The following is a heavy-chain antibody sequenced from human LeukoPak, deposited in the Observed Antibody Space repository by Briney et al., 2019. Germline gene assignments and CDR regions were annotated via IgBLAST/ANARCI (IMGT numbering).Heavy chain of an antibody. V-gene: IGHV4-59*01. J-gene: IGHJ4*02. CDR2: ISYSGST. Sequence: SETLSLTCTVSGGSISNSFWSWIRQPPDKGPEFIGYISYSGSTNYNPSLKSRLTISVDTAKNQVSLNLTSVTAADTAVYYCARDKHTTSYTGGRYYPYYFDSWGQGTLVTVSS. D-gene: IGHD2-8*02. CDR3: ARDKHTTSYTGGRYYPYYFDS. CDR1: GGSISNSF.